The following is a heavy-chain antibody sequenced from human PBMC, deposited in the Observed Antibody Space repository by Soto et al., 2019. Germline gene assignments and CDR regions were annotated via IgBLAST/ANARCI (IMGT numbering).Heavy chain of an antibody. CDR3: AADPYYYDSSNYYSFDH. D-gene: IGHD3-22*01. J-gene: IGHJ4*02. V-gene: IGHV1-58*01. CDR2: IVVGSGNT. CDR1: GFSLASSA. Sequence: ASVKVSCKASGFSLASSAVQWVRQARGHRLEWIGWIVVGSGNTNYAQRFQDTVTITRDMSTNTAYMELSSLRSEDTAVYYCAADPYYYDSSNYYSFDHWRQGPRVTVSS.